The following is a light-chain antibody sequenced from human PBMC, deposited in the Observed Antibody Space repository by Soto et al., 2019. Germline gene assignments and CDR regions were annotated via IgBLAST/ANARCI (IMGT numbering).Light chain of an antibody. V-gene: IGLV2-11*01. J-gene: IGLJ1*01. CDR3: CSYAGNYSPYV. CDR2: DVS. Sequence: QSVLTQPRSVSGSPGQSVTISCTGTSSDVGGYNYVSWYQQHPGKVPKLMIYDVSERPSGVPVRFSGSKSGNTASLTISGLQAEDEAEYYCCSYAGNYSPYVSGTGTKVTVL. CDR1: SSDVGGYNY.